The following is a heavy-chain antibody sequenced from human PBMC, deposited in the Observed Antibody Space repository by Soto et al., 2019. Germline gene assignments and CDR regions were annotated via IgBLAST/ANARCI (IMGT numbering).Heavy chain of an antibody. CDR3: ARARGIAVAGYWYFGL. CDR2: ISGSSSYT. Sequence: EVQLVESGGGLVKPGGSLRLSCAASGFTFSNHSMNWVRQAPGKGLEWVSSISGSSSYTYYADSVKGRFTISRDNAKNSLFLQMNSLSAEDTAVYCCARARGIAVAGYWYFGLWGRGTLVTVSS. D-gene: IGHD6-19*01. J-gene: IGHJ2*01. CDR1: GFTFSNHS. V-gene: IGHV3-21*01.